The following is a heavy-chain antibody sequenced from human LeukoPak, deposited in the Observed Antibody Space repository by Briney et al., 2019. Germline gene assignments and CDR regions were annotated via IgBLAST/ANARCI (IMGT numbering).Heavy chain of an antibody. CDR1: GGSISSGGYY. Sequence: LSLTCTVSGGSISSGGYYWSWVRQAPGKGLEWVSTIYSGGSTYYADSVKGRFTISRDNSKNTLYLQMNSLRAEDTAVYYCARHDWFDPWGRGTLVTVSS. V-gene: IGHV3-53*01. CDR2: IYSGGST. CDR3: ARHDWFDP. J-gene: IGHJ5*02.